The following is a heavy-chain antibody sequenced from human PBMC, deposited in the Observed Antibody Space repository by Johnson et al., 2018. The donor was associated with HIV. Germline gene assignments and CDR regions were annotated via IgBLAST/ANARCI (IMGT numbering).Heavy chain of an antibody. CDR3: TRDPVWGDPDAFDI. V-gene: IGHV3-13*01. D-gene: IGHD3-16*01. Sequence: VGLVESGGGLVQPGGSLRLSCAASGSTFSSYDTHWVSNVRGKGMEWVSGIGTIDDTYYSDSVKGRFTISRENAKNSLYLQMNSLRAEDTAVYFCTRDPVWGDPDAFDIWGQGTMVTVSS. CDR1: GSTFSSYD. CDR2: IGTIDDT. J-gene: IGHJ3*02.